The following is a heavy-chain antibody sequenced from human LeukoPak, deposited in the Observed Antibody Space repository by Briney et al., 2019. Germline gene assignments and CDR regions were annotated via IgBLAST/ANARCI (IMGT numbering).Heavy chain of an antibody. J-gene: IGHJ4*02. V-gene: IGHV3-30*04. CDR2: ISYDGSNK. D-gene: IGHD3-3*01. CDR3: AKIFGVVTSNFDY. Sequence: GGSLRLSCAASGFTFSSYAMHWVRQAPGKGLEWVAVISYDGSNKYYADSVKGRFTISRDNSKNTLYLQMNSLRAEDTAVYYCAKIFGVVTSNFDYWGQGTLVTVSS. CDR1: GFTFSSYA.